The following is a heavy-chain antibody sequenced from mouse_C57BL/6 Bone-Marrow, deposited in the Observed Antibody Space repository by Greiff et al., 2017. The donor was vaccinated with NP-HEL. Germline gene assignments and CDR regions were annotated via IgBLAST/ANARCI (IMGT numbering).Heavy chain of an antibody. V-gene: IGHV14-4*01. CDR3: TTPGGSSYERFAY. CDR2: IDPENGDT. Sequence: EVQVVESGAELVRPGASVKLSCTASGFNIKDDYMHWVKQRPEQGLEWIGWIDPENGDTEYASKFQGKATITADTSSNTAYLQLSSLTSEDTAVYYCTTPGGSSYERFAYWGQGTLVTVSA. D-gene: IGHD1-1*01. CDR1: GFNIKDDY. J-gene: IGHJ3*01.